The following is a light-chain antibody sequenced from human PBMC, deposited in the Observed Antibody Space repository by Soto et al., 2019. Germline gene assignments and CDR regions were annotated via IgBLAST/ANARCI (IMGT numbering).Light chain of an antibody. V-gene: IGLV2-14*01. J-gene: IGLJ1*01. CDR3: SSYAHGSTYV. CDR1: SRDVSFYHD. Sequence: QSALTQAAAVSGCPGQSITISCSGTSRDVSFYHDVCWHQQQHPGKVPKLLIYEVDNPPSEVSIRFSGSKSGNTASLPISRLQAEDEAAHYCSSYAHGSTYVFGTGTKVTLL. CDR2: EVD.